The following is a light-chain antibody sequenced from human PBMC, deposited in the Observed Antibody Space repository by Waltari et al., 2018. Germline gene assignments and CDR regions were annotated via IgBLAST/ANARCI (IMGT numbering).Light chain of an antibody. J-gene: IGKJ5*01. Sequence: EIVLTQSPDFQSVTPKEKVTITCRASQSIGRSLHWYQRKPGQSPNLIIKYASQSSSGVPSRFSGSGSGTDFTLTITSLEAEDAATYFCHQSSKLPITFGQGTRLEI. CDR2: YAS. V-gene: IGKV6-21*02. CDR1: QSIGRS. CDR3: HQSSKLPIT.